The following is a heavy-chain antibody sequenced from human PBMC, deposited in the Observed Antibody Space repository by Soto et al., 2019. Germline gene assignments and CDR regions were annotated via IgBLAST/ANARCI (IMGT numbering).Heavy chain of an antibody. D-gene: IGHD1-1*01. Sequence: PSETLSLTCTVSGGSISGYYWSWIRQPPGKGLEWIGYMYNTGSTVYNPSFKSRVTISVDTSKNQFSLKLSSVTAADTAVYYCARTTPRDPGWFDPWGQGTLVTVSS. CDR1: GGSISGYY. J-gene: IGHJ5*02. CDR3: ARTTPRDPGWFDP. CDR2: MYNTGST. V-gene: IGHV4-59*12.